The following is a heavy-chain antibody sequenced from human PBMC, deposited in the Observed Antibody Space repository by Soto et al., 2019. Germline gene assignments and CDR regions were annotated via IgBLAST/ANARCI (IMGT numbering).Heavy chain of an antibody. CDR1: GGSISSYY. Sequence: SETLSLTCTVSGGSISSYYWSWIRQPPGKGLEWIGYIYYSGSTNYNPSLKSRVTISVDTSKNQFSLKLSSVTAADTAVYYCAREIMGIAAPYFDYWGQGTLVTVSS. CDR2: IYYSGST. D-gene: IGHD6-13*01. V-gene: IGHV4-59*01. CDR3: AREIMGIAAPYFDY. J-gene: IGHJ4*02.